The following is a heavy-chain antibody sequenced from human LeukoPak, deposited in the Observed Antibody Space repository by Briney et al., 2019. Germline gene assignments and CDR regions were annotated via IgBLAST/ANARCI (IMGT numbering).Heavy chain of an antibody. Sequence: SVKVSCKASGGTFSSYAISWVRQAPGQGLEWMGGIIPIFGTANYAQKFQGRVTITTDESTSTAYMELSSLRSEDTAVYYCTTVPLGYCSSTSCYGTYYYYYYMDVWGKGTTVTVSS. J-gene: IGHJ6*03. V-gene: IGHV1-69*05. CDR2: IIPIFGTA. D-gene: IGHD2-2*01. CDR1: GGTFSSYA. CDR3: TTVPLGYCSSTSCYGTYYYYYYMDV.